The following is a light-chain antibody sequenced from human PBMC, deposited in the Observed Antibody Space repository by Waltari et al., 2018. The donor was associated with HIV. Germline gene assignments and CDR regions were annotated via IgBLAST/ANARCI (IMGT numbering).Light chain of an antibody. CDR3: GAWDDSLRAGI. J-gene: IGLJ2*01. V-gene: IGLV1-51*02. CDR2: ENY. CDR1: SSHVGKRP. Sequence: QSLLTQPPSVSAAPGQRVPIPCSGSSSHVGKRPVSWYQQFPGAAPKLLIYENYQRPSDIPDRFSGSKSGSSATLDITGLQAEDEADYYCGAWDDSLRAGIFGGGTKLSVL.